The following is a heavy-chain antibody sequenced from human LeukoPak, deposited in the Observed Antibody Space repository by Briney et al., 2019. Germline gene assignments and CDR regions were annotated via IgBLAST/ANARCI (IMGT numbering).Heavy chain of an antibody. CDR3: ARSITAMVLYFDY. CDR1: GGSISSSNW. D-gene: IGHD5-18*01. Sequence: MTSETLSLTCAVSGGSISSSNWWSWVRQPPGKGLEWIGEIYHSGSTNYNPSLKSRVTISVDKSKNQFSLKLSSVTAADTAVYYCARSITAMVLYFDYWGQGTLVTVSS. J-gene: IGHJ4*02. CDR2: IYHSGST. V-gene: IGHV4-4*02.